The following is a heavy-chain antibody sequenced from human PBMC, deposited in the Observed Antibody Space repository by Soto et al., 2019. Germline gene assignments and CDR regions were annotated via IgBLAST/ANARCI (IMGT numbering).Heavy chain of an antibody. CDR3: ATDPYNGLGSPYNWFDP. D-gene: IGHD1-20*01. CDR2: IVVGSGNT. Sequence: ASVKVSCKAAGFTFTSSAVQWVRHARGQRLEWIGWIVVGSGNTNYAQKFQERVTITRDMSTSTAYMELSSLRSEDTAVYYFATDPYNGLGSPYNWFDPWAQGTLVPVSS. CDR1: GFTFTSSA. J-gene: IGHJ5*02. V-gene: IGHV1-58*01.